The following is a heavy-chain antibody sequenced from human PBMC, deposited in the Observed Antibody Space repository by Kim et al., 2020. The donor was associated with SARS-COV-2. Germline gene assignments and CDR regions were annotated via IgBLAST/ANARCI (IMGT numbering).Heavy chain of an antibody. J-gene: IGHJ6*02. CDR2: IIPIFGTA. CDR3: ARDPEGSGSYYDIFGMDV. D-gene: IGHD3-10*01. CDR1: GGTFSSYA. V-gene: IGHV1-69*13. Sequence: SVKVSCKASGGTFSSYAISWVRQAPGQGLEWMGGIIPIFGTANYAQKFQGRVTITADESTSTAYMELSSLRSEDTAVYYCARDPEGSGSYYDIFGMDVWGQETTVTVSS.